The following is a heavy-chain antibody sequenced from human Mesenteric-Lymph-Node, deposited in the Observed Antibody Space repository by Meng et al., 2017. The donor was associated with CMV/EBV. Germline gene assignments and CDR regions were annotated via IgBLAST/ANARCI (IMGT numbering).Heavy chain of an antibody. CDR3: ARDMQDYDFWSGYFKAQGWFDP. CDR2: IYYSGST. Sequence: YCWSWIRQPPGKGLEWIGYIYYSGSTNYNPSLKSRVTISVDTSKNQFSLKLSSVTAADTAVYYCARDMQDYDFWSGYFKAQGWFDPWGQGTLVTVSS. V-gene: IGHV4-59*01. CDR1: YC. D-gene: IGHD3-3*01. J-gene: IGHJ5*02.